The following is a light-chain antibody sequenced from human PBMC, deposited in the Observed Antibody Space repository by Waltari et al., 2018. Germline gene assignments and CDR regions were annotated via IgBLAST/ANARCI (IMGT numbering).Light chain of an antibody. V-gene: IGLV3-25*03. Sequence: SSELTQPPSVSVSPGQTARITCSGDALPKQYAFWYQQKPGQAPFLILYKDTERPSGIPDRFSGSSSGTIVTLTISGVQTEDEADYDCQTADTSGIWVFGGGTRLTVL. J-gene: IGLJ3*02. CDR2: KDT. CDR1: ALPKQY. CDR3: QTADTSGIWV.